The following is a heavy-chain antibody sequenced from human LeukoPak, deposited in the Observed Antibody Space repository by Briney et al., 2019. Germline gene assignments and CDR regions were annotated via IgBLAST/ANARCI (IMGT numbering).Heavy chain of an antibody. Sequence: GGSLRLSCAASGFTFSSYAMSWVRQAPGKGLEWVSAITGSGGNTYYADSVKGRFTISRDNSKNTLYLQMNSLRAEDTALYYCARDKSSGYYYFDYWGQGTLVTVSS. CDR3: ARDKSSGYYYFDY. D-gene: IGHD3-22*01. CDR1: GFTFSSYA. V-gene: IGHV3-23*01. J-gene: IGHJ4*02. CDR2: ITGSGGNT.